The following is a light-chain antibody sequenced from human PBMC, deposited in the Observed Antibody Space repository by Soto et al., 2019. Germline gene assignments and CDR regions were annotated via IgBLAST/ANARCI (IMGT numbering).Light chain of an antibody. CDR1: SSNIGAGHA. Sequence: QSVLTQPPSVSGAPGQRVTISCTGSSSNIGAGHALHWYQHLPGAAPKLLMYGNSDRPSGVPDRFSGSKSGTSASLAITGLRPEDEADYYCQSYDDSLSGWVFGGGTKLTVL. V-gene: IGLV1-40*01. J-gene: IGLJ3*02. CDR2: GNS. CDR3: QSYDDSLSGWV.